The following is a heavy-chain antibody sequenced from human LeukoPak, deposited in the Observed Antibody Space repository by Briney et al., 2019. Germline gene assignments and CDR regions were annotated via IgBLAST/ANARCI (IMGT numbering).Heavy chain of an antibody. CDR1: GFTFSSYA. Sequence: PGGSLRLSCAASGFTFSSYAMHWVRQAPGKGLEWVAVISYDGSNKYYADSVKGRFTISRDNSKNTLYLQMNSLRAEDTAVYYCAREGKTKLRPMIVVEPFDYWGQGTLVTVSS. D-gene: IGHD3-22*01. J-gene: IGHJ4*02. CDR3: AREGKTKLRPMIVVEPFDY. CDR2: ISYDGSNK. V-gene: IGHV3-30-3*01.